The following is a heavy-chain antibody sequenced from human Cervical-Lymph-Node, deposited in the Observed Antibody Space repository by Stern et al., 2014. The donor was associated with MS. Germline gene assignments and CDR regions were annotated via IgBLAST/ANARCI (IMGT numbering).Heavy chain of an antibody. J-gene: IGHJ3*02. CDR2: IYWDGDK. V-gene: IGHV2-5*02. CDR3: XXAXPXXFLEDAFDI. Sequence: VTLXESGPTLVKPTETLRLTCTFSGFSLRTNGVAVGWIRQTPGKALEFLALIYWDGDKRYNPSLKRRLTITTDTSQSQVVLKXXXLDPVDXXTXYXXXAXPXXFLEDAFDIWGQGTMVTI. CDR1: GFSLRTNGVA.